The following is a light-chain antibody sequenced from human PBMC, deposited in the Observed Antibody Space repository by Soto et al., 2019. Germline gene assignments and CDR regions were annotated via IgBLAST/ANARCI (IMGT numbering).Light chain of an antibody. CDR1: SSNIGSDY. Sequence: QSVLTQPPSVSGTPGQRVTISCSGSSSNIGSDYVYWFQQLPGTAPKVLIYRNNQRPSGVPERFSGSKSGNTASLTISGLQAADEADYYCSLYTSENTYVFGTGTKVTVL. CDR3: SLYTSENTYV. CDR2: RNN. V-gene: IGLV1-47*01. J-gene: IGLJ1*01.